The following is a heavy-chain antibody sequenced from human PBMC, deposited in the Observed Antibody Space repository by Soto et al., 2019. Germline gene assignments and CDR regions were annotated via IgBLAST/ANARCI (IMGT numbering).Heavy chain of an antibody. CDR3: ATGGYYPDY. CDR2: VKSKTHGGTT. J-gene: IGHJ4*02. V-gene: IGHV3-15*01. CDR1: GFTFSNAW. D-gene: IGHD3-10*01. Sequence: LRLSCAGSGFTFSNAWMNWVRQAPGKGLEWVGRVKSKTHGGTTDYAAPVKGRFTISRDDSENTVFLQMNSLKTEDTAVYYCATGGYYPDYWGQGTLVTVSS.